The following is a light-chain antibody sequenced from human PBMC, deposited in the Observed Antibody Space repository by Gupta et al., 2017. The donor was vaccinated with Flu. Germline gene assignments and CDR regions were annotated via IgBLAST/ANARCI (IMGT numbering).Light chain of an antibody. J-gene: IGKJ4*01. V-gene: IGKV1D-12*01. CDR3: QQAISFPLT. Sequence: GDRVTITLRARQDTNRWLALYQQKPGQAPKLLIYSASTLNSGVPSRFSGSGFGTDFTLTITGLQPADSAIYYCQQAISFPLTFGGGTKVEIK. CDR1: QDTNRW. CDR2: SAS.